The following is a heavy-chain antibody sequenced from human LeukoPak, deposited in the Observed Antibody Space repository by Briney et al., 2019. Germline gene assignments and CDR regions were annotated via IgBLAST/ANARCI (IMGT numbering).Heavy chain of an antibody. Sequence: SETLSLTCTGSGGSISSGGYYWSWLRQPPGKGLEWIGYIYHSGSTYYNPSLKSRVTISVDRSKNQFSLKLSSVTAADTAVYYCARVIGYSSSWYVDYWGQGTLVTVSS. D-gene: IGHD6-13*01. CDR2: IYHSGST. V-gene: IGHV4-30-2*01. CDR3: ARVIGYSSSWYVDY. J-gene: IGHJ4*02. CDR1: GGSISSGGYY.